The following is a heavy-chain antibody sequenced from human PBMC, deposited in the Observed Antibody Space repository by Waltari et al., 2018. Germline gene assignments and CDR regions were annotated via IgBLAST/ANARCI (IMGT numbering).Heavy chain of an antibody. D-gene: IGHD4-17*01. V-gene: IGHV3-21*01. Sequence: EVQLVESGGGLVKPGGSLRLSCAASGFTFSSYSMNWVRQVPGKGLEWVSSISSSSSYIYYADSVKGRFTISRDNAKNSLYLQMNSLRAEDTAVYYCARGVTTGYMDVWGKGTTVTVSS. CDR1: GFTFSSYS. J-gene: IGHJ6*03. CDR3: ARGVTTGYMDV. CDR2: ISSSSSYI.